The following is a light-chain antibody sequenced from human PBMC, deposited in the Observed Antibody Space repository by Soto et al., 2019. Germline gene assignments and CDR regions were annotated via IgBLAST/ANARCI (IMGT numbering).Light chain of an antibody. V-gene: IGLV2-14*03. CDR2: DVT. J-gene: IGLJ1*01. Sequence: QSALTQPASVSGSPGQSITISCTGTTSDIGAYKHLSWYQHYPGKAPKLMIYDVTNRPSGVSNRFSGSKSGNTASLTISGLQAEDEADYYCSSYTSSSTLPYVFGNGTKLTVL. CDR3: SSYTSSSTLPYV. CDR1: TSDIGAYKH.